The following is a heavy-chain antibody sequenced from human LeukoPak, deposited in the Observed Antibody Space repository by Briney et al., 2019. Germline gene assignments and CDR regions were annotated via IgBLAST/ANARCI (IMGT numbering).Heavy chain of an antibody. CDR1: GFTVRSYY. CDR2: IYSGGDT. D-gene: IGHD6-19*01. Sequence: GGSLRLSCAASGFTVRSYYMAWVRQAPGKGLEWVSVIYSGGDTYYADSVKGRFTISKDNSKNMIYLEMSSLKAEDTAVYYCARERNLEIAVAGTIFDYWGQGTLVTVSS. V-gene: IGHV3-66*01. CDR3: ARERNLEIAVAGTIFDY. J-gene: IGHJ4*02.